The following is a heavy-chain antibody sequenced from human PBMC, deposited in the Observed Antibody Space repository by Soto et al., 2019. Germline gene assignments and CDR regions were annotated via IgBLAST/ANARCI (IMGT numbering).Heavy chain of an antibody. V-gene: IGHV4-34*01. Sequence: QVQLQQWGAGLLKPSETLSLTCAVYGGSFSGYYWSWIRQPPGKGLEWIGEINHSGSTNYNPSLKSRVTISVDTSKNQFSLKLSSVTAADTAVYYCARGWDYGDSKTHYGMDVWGQGTTVTVSS. CDR3: ARGWDYGDSKTHYGMDV. CDR1: GGSFSGYY. CDR2: INHSGST. D-gene: IGHD4-17*01. J-gene: IGHJ6*02.